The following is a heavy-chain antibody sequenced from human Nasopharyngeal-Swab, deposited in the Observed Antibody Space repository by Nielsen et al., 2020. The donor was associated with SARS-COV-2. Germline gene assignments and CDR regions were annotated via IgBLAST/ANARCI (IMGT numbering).Heavy chain of an antibody. CDR2: IIPILGIP. Sequence: SSVKVSCKASGGTVSSYAISWVRQAPGQGLEWMGRIIPILGIPNYAQKFQGRLTITADTSTTTAYMELSSLRSEDTAVYYCARDDYGDYGYFGHWGQGTLVTVSS. CDR1: GGTVSSYA. V-gene: IGHV1-69*04. D-gene: IGHD4-17*01. J-gene: IGHJ4*02. CDR3: ARDDYGDYGYFGH.